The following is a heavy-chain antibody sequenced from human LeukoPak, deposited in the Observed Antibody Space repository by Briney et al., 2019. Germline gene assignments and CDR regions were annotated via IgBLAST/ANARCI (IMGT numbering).Heavy chain of an antibody. CDR1: GFTFSNYY. CDR2: INGRGGST. J-gene: IGHJ4*02. Sequence: GGSLRLSCAASGFTFSNYYVHWVRQAPGKGLEWVSSINGRGGSTYYADSVKGRFTISRDNSKNTLYLQMNSLRAEDTAVYYCAKASAMIVVVSKHFDYWGQGTLVTVSS. CDR3: AKASAMIVVVSKHFDY. D-gene: IGHD3-22*01. V-gene: IGHV3-23*01.